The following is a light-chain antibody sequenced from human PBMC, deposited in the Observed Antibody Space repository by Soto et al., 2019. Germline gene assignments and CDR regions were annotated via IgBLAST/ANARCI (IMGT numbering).Light chain of an antibody. V-gene: IGLV2-8*01. CDR3: TSYAGSNTYV. CDR1: KNDIGVYDF. CDR2: GVV. J-gene: IGLJ1*01. Sequence: QSVLTQPPSASGSPGQSVTISCTGTKNDIGVYDFVSWYQHHPGKAPRLIIYGVVQRPSGVPDRFSGSKSGNTASLTVSGLQAADEADYFCTSYAGSNTYVFGSGTKVTVL.